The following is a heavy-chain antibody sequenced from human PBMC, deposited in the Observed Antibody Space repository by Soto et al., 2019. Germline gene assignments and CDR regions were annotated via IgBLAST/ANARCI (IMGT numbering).Heavy chain of an antibody. CDR1: GGSISTYY. D-gene: IGHD1-26*01. Sequence: QVQLQESGPEVVKPSETLSLACTVSGGSISTYYWNWIRQPPGKGLEWIGYIYNSVSTNYNPSLKSRVTISVDTSRNQFSLELGSVTAADTAVYYCARAVGRSTWYFDYWGQGTLVTVTS. CDR3: ARAVGRSTWYFDY. J-gene: IGHJ4*02. V-gene: IGHV4-59*01. CDR2: IYNSVST.